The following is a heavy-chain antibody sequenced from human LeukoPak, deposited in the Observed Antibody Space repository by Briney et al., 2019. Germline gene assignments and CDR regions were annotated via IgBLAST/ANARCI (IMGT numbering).Heavy chain of an antibody. D-gene: IGHD3-16*01. J-gene: IGHJ4*02. CDR2: ISGSGGST. Sequence: GGSLRLSCAASGFTFSSYAMSWVRQAPGKGLEWVSAISGSGGSTYYADSVKGRFTISRDNSKNTLYLQTNSLRAEDTAVYYCAKGGKVTPSGYYFDYWGQGTLVTVSS. V-gene: IGHV3-23*01. CDR3: AKGGKVTPSGYYFDY. CDR1: GFTFSSYA.